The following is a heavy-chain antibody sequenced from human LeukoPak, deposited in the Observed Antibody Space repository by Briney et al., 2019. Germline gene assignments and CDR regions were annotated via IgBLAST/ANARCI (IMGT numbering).Heavy chain of an antibody. D-gene: IGHD6-25*01. V-gene: IGHV4-59*13. J-gene: IGHJ4*02. CDR3: ARYTRSGLMY. CDR1: GGSIRVYY. Sequence: SETLSLTCTVSGGSIRVYYWSWIRQPPGKGLEWIGCIYSSGRTNYNPSLKSRVTISVDTSKNQFSLKLSSVTATDTAVYYCARYTRSGLMYWGQGTQVTVSS. CDR2: IYSSGRT.